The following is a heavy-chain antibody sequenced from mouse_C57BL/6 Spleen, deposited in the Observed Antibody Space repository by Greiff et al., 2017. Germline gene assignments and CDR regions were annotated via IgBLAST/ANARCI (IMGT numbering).Heavy chain of an antibody. J-gene: IGHJ1*03. CDR2: INYDGSST. Sequence: EVKLVESEGGLVQPGSSMKLSCTASGFTFSDYYMAWVRQVPEKGLEWVANINYDGSSTYYLDSLKSRFIISRDNAKNILYLQMSSLKSEDTATYYCARAGSNYDWYFDVWGTRTTVTVSS. D-gene: IGHD2-5*01. V-gene: IGHV5-16*01. CDR3: ARAGSNYDWYFDV. CDR1: GFTFSDYY.